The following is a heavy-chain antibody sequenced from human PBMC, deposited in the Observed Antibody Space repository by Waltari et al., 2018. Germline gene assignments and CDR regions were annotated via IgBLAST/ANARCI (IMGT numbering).Heavy chain of an antibody. CDR2: IKQDGSEK. V-gene: IGHV3-7*01. CDR1: GFTFSSYW. Sequence: VQLVESGGGLVQPGGSLRLSCAASGFTFSSYWMSWVRQAPGPGLGWVANIKQDGSEKYYVDSGKGRFTISRDNAKNSLYLQMNSLRAEDTAVYYCARDRDCSSTSCYFLYDYGMDVWGQGTTVTVSS. D-gene: IGHD2-2*01. J-gene: IGHJ6*02. CDR3: ARDRDCSSTSCYFLYDYGMDV.